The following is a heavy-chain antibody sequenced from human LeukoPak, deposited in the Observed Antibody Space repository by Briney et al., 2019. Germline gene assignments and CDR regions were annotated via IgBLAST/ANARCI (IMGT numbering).Heavy chain of an antibody. Sequence: GESLQISSKGSGYSFTSYWICRVRQIPRKDLEWMGIIYPGDSDTRYSPSFQGQVTISADKSISTAYLQWSSLKASDTAMYYCARHHCSSTSCYLGYYYGMDVWGQGTTVTVSS. CDR1: GYSFTSYW. D-gene: IGHD2-2*01. V-gene: IGHV5-51*01. CDR2: IYPGDSDT. J-gene: IGHJ6*02. CDR3: ARHHCSSTSCYLGYYYGMDV.